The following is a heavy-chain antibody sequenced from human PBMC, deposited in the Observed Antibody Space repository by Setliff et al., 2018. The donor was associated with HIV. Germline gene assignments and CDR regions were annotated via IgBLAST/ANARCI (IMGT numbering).Heavy chain of an antibody. CDR1: GYSISSGYY. CDR3: AAASSWDPLLDY. CDR2: IYHSGFT. D-gene: IGHD6-13*01. V-gene: IGHV4-38-2*02. J-gene: IGHJ4*02. Sequence: KASETLSLTCTVSGYSISSGYYWGWIRLPPGKGLEWIGDIYHSGFTIYNPSLKSRVTLSLDTSKNQFSLKLSSVTAADTAVYFCAAASSWDPLLDYWGQGTLVTVSS.